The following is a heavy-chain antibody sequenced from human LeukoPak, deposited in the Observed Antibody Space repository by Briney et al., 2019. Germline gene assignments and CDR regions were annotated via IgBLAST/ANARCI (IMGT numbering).Heavy chain of an antibody. J-gene: IGHJ4*02. Sequence: PGRSLRLSCAASGFTFSSYAMHWVRQAPGKGLEWVAVISYDGSNKYYADSVKGRFTISRDNSKNTLYLQMNSLGAEDTAVYYCARGFTYYYDRTARSYFDYWGQGTLVTVSS. CDR3: ARGFTYYYDRTARSYFDY. CDR1: GFTFSSYA. V-gene: IGHV3-30-3*01. CDR2: ISYDGSNK. D-gene: IGHD3-22*01.